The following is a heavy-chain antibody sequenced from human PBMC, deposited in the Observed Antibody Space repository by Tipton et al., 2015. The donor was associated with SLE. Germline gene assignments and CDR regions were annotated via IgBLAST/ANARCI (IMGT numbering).Heavy chain of an antibody. CDR2: IYYSGNT. Sequence: TLSLTCNVSGGSISSRTYYWGWIRQPPGKGLEWIGTIYYSGNTYYNPSLKSRLTISVDTSKNDFSLRINSVTAADTAVYYCTRVVAVAATHYYAMDVWGQGTTVTVSS. D-gene: IGHD2-15*01. CDR1: GGSISSRTYY. CDR3: TRVVAVAATHYYAMDV. J-gene: IGHJ6*02. V-gene: IGHV4-39*07.